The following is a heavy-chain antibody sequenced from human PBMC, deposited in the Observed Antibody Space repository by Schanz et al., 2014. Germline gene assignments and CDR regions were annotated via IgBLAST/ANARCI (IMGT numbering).Heavy chain of an antibody. J-gene: IGHJ4*02. CDR2: ISAYNGNT. CDR3: ARDAADFCDNLTEEDY. Sequence: QVQLVQSGAEVKKPGASVRVSCKASGYTFTTYAMSWVRQAPGQGLEWVGWISAYNGNTKYPQKLQGRVTMTTDTSTSTAYMQLRSLRADDTAVYYCARDAADFCDNLTEEDYWGQGTLVTVSS. D-gene: IGHD3-3*01. CDR1: GYTFTTYA. V-gene: IGHV1-18*01.